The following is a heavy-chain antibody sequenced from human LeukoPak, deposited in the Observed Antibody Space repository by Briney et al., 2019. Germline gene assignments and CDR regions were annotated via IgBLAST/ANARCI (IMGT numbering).Heavy chain of an antibody. Sequence: GGYLRLSCAASGFTISNYIMSWVRQAPGKGLEWVSSITSRRYIYSADAMKGRFTISRDNAETSLYLQMNSLRVEDTAVYYCAKRGYCSGGACYSGAAPHFDYWGQGTLVTVSS. V-gene: IGHV3-21*01. J-gene: IGHJ4*02. CDR1: GFTISNYI. D-gene: IGHD2-15*01. CDR2: ITSRRYI. CDR3: AKRGYCSGGACYSGAAPHFDY.